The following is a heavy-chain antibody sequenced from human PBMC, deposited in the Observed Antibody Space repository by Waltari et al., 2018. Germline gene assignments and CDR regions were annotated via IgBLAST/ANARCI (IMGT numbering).Heavy chain of an antibody. CDR3: TTDSTMRVVHNSGVFDY. Sequence: VQLVESGGGLVKPGGSLRPACAASGFTFSDAWKSWVRQAPGKGLEWVGRIKSKTYGGKTDYAAPGKGRFTNSRDVSKNTLYLQMNSLKTEDTAVYYCTTDSTMRVVHNSGVFDYWGQGTLVTGSS. D-gene: IGHD3-22*01. CDR2: IKSKTYGGKT. J-gene: IGHJ4*02. CDR1: GFTFSDAW. V-gene: IGHV3-15*01.